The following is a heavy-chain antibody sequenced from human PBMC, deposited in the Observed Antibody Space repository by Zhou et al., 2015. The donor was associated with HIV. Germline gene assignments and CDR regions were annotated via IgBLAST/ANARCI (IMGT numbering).Heavy chain of an antibody. J-gene: IGHJ5*02. Sequence: QLLLVQSGAEVKKPGSSVKVSCEASGGTFSSYAISWVRQAPGQGLEWMGGIIPIFGTAKYAQSFQGRVTLTADKSTSTAYMELSSLRSEDTAVYYCASRNDSSGYPRWFDPWGQGTLVTVSS. D-gene: IGHD3-22*01. V-gene: IGHV1-69*06. CDR1: GGTFSSYA. CDR3: ASRNDSSGYPRWFDP. CDR2: IIPIFGTA.